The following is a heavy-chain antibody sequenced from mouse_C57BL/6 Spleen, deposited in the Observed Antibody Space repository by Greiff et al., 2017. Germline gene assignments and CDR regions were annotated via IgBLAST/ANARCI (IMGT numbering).Heavy chain of an antibody. J-gene: IGHJ4*01. CDR2: IDPGDGAT. CDR3: ERSEVRTYAMDY. CDR1: GYAFSSSW. V-gene: IGHV1-82*01. Sequence: QVQLQQSGPELVKPGASVKISCKASGYAFSSSWMNWVKQRPGKGLEWIGRIDPGDGATNYNGKFKGKATLTEDKSSSTAYMHIISLTSEDSAVYFSERSEVRTYAMDYWGQGTSVTVSS.